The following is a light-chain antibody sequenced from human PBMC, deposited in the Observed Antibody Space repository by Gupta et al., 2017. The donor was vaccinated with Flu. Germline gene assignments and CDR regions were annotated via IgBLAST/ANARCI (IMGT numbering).Light chain of an antibody. CDR3: QTWGTGIRV. CDR1: SGHSSYA. CDR2: LNSDGSH. Sequence: SGHSSYAIAWHQQQPEKGPRYLMNLNSDGSHTKGDGIPDRFSGSSSGAERYLTISSLQSEDEADYYCQTWGTGIRVFGGGTKLTVL. J-gene: IGLJ2*01. V-gene: IGLV4-69*01.